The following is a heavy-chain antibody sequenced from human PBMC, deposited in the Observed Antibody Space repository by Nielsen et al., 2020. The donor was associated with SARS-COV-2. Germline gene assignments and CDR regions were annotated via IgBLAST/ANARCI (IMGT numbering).Heavy chain of an antibody. CDR3: ARDWQQPIDYYYGMDV. J-gene: IGHJ6*02. V-gene: IGHV1-18*01. D-gene: IGHD6-13*01. CDR1: GYTFTSYA. CDR2: ISAYNGNT. Sequence: ASVKVSCKASGYTFTSYAMHWVRQAPGQRLEWMGWISAYNGNTNYAQKLQGRVTMTTDTSTSTAYMELRSLRSDDTAVYYCARDWQQPIDYYYGMDVWGQGTTVTVSS.